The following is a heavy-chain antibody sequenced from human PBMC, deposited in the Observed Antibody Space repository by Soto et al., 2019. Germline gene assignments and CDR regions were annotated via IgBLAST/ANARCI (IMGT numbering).Heavy chain of an antibody. D-gene: IGHD5-12*01. J-gene: IGHJ4*02. CDR3: ARGDFSGYDRRRGPLDY. CDR2: INHSGST. V-gene: IGHV4-34*01. CDR1: GGSFSGYY. Sequence: QVQLQQWGAGLLKPSETLSLTCAVYGGSFSGYYWSWIRQPPGKGLEWIGEINHSGSTNYNPSLKSRVTISGDTSKNQFSLKLSSVTAADTAVYYCARGDFSGYDRRRGPLDYWGQGTLVTVSS.